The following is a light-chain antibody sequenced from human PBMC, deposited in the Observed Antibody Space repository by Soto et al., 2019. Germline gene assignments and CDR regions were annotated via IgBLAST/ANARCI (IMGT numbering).Light chain of an antibody. J-gene: IGKJ3*01. Sequence: DIQMTQSPSSLSASVGDGVTITCRTSQSISTYLNWYQHKPGKAPKLLIYAASSLQSGVPSRFSGSGSDTHFTLTIRSLHPEDFATYYCQMSSNLPLTFGPWTKVDI. CDR1: QSISTY. CDR3: QMSSNLPLT. CDR2: AAS. V-gene: IGKV1-39*01.